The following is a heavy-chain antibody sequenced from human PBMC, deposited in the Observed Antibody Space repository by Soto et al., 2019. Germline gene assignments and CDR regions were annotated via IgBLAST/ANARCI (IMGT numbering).Heavy chain of an antibody. CDR2: IYRDGYT. J-gene: IGHJ4*02. D-gene: IGHD3-9*01. Sequence: GGSLRLSCAASGFTFSSYGMHWVRQAPGKGLEWVAVIYRDGYTYYADSVKGRFTISRDNSKNTLYLQMNSLRAEDSAVYYCASMGEYDVLTGFIYWGQGTLVTVSS. CDR1: GFTFSSYG. V-gene: IGHV3-NL1*01. CDR3: ASMGEYDVLTGFIY.